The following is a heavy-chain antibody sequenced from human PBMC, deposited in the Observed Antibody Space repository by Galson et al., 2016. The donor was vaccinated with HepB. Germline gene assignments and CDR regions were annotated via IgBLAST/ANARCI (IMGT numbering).Heavy chain of an antibody. CDR2: IYWDDDK. Sequence: PALVKPTQTLTLTCTFSGFSLSTSGVGVGWIRQPPGKALEWLALIYWDDDKRYSPSLKTRLTITKDTSKNQVVLTMSNVDPVDTGTYYCAHSLWFGEFLSNWFDPWGQGTLVTVSS. D-gene: IGHD3-10*01. CDR3: AHSLWFGEFLSNWFDP. CDR1: GFSLSTSGVG. V-gene: IGHV2-5*02. J-gene: IGHJ5*02.